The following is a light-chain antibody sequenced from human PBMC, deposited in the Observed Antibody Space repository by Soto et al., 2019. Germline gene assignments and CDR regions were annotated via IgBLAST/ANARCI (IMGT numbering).Light chain of an antibody. CDR2: EGT. CDR3: CSYAGGVI. Sequence: QSALTQPASASGSPGQSITISCTGTSSDVGSYNLVSWYQQHPGKAPKLMIYEGTKRPSGVSNRFSGSKSGNTASLTISGLQAEDEADYYCCSYAGGVIFGGGTKLTVL. CDR1: SSDVGSYNL. V-gene: IGLV2-23*01. J-gene: IGLJ2*01.